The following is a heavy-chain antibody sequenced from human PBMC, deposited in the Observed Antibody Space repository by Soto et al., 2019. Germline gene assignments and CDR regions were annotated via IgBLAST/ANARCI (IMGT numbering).Heavy chain of an antibody. V-gene: IGHV1-69*06. CDR2: IIPIFGTA. Sequence: SVKVSCKASGGTFSSYAISWVRQAPGQGLEWMGGIIPIFGTANYAQKFQGRVTITADKSTSTAYMELSSLRSEDTAVYYCANGKEYYYGMDVWGQGTTVTVYS. CDR1: GGTFSSYA. J-gene: IGHJ6*02. CDR3: ANGKEYYYGMDV. D-gene: IGHD4-17*01.